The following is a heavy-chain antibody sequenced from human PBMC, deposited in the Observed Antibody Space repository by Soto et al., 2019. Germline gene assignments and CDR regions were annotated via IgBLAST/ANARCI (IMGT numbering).Heavy chain of an antibody. CDR2: ISANNGNT. CDR3: ARDDCSGGSCYLDF. V-gene: IGHV1-18*01. D-gene: IGHD2-15*01. CDR1: GYTFISYG. J-gene: IGHJ4*02. Sequence: GASVKVSCKASGYTFISYGITWVRQAPGQGLEWMGWISANNGNTNYAQKLQGRVTTTTDTSTSTAYMELRSLRSDDTAVYYCARDDCSGGSCYLDFWGQGTLVTVSS.